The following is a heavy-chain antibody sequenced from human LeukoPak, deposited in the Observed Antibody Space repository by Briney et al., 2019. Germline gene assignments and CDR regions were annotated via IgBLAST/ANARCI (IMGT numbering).Heavy chain of an antibody. V-gene: IGHV4-59*01. D-gene: IGHD6-13*01. Sequence: SETLSLTCTVSGGSISTYYWSWIRQPPGKGLEWIGYIYYSGSTNYNPSLKSRVTISIDTSKNQFSMRLSPVTAADTAVYYCAREWQQLVPRYFDLWGRGTLVTVSS. CDR2: IYYSGST. CDR3: AREWQQLVPRYFDL. J-gene: IGHJ2*01. CDR1: GGSISTYY.